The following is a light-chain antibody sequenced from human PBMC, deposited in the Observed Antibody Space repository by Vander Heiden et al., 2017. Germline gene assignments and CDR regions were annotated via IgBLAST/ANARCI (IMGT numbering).Light chain of an antibody. V-gene: IGKV3-20*01. Sequence: IVLAQSPDILSLSPGERATLSCRASQSVSSTYLAWYQQKPGQAPRLLIYGASSRATGIPDRFSGSWSGTDFTLTINRLEPEDFAVYYCQQECSSQWTFGQGTKVEVK. CDR1: QSVSSTY. CDR2: GAS. CDR3: QQECSSQWT. J-gene: IGKJ1*01.